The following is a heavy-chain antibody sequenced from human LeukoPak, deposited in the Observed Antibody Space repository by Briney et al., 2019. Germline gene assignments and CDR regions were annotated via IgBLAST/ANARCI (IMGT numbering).Heavy chain of an antibody. CDR2: IYNGGNT. V-gene: IGHV3-53*01. CDR1: GFTVSSNY. J-gene: IGHJ5*02. CDR3: ARHIAAAGTGLIS. D-gene: IGHD6-13*01. Sequence: GGSLRLSCAASGFTVSSNYMSWVRQAPGKGLDWVSVIYNGGNTYYAASVKGRFTTSRDNSKNTLYLQMNSLRAEDTAIYYCARHIAAAGTGLISWGQGTLVTVSS.